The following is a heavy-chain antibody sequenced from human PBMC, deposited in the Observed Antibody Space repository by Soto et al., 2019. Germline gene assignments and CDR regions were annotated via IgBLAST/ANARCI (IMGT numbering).Heavy chain of an antibody. V-gene: IGHV4-34*01. CDR3: AKGPQTRYDDSGSFYSSVP. Sequence: PDTLSLTCAVYGESFSDYYWSWIRQPPGQGLEWLGELNHIGSGNYNSTFKCRVFISVYLSNTQMSLQLTSVSDADTAVYYCAKGPQTRYDDSGSFYSSVPWGQGTLVTVSS. CDR2: LNHIGSG. D-gene: IGHD3-10*01. J-gene: IGHJ5*02. CDR1: GESFSDYY.